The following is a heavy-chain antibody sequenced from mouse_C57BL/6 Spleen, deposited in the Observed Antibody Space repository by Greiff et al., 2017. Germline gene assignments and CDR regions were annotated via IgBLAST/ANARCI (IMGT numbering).Heavy chain of an antibody. J-gene: IGHJ4*01. CDR1: GFNIKNNY. Sequence: EVQLQQSVAELVRPGASVKLSCTASGFNIKNNYMHWVKQRPEQGLEWIGRIDPANGNTKYAPKFQGKATLTADTSSNTAYLQLSSLVSEDTAVYYCTRGDQYAMDYWCQGTSVTVSS. V-gene: IGHV14-3*01. CDR2: IDPANGNT. D-gene: IGHD3-3*01. CDR3: TRGDQYAMDY.